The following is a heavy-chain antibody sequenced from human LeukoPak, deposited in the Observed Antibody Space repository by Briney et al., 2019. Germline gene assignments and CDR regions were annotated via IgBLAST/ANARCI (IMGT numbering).Heavy chain of an antibody. Sequence: APVKVSCKASGYIFTNYYMHWVRQAPGQGLEWMGWINPNSGGTNYAQKFQGRVTMTRDTSISTAYMELSRLRSEDTAVYYCARAAPSKQWLGLQLTGYYYYYMDVWGKGTTVTISS. CDR2: INPNSGGT. V-gene: IGHV1-2*02. D-gene: IGHD6-19*01. CDR3: ARAAPSKQWLGLQLTGYYYYYMDV. J-gene: IGHJ6*03. CDR1: GYIFTNYY.